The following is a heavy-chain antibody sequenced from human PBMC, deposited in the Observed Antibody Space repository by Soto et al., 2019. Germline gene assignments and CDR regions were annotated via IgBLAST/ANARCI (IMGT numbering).Heavy chain of an antibody. CDR3: AMFRIAAAGTFFVY. CDR1: GYTFTSYG. D-gene: IGHD6-13*01. J-gene: IGHJ4*02. Sequence: ASVTVSCKASGYTFTSYGISWGRQAPGQGLEWMGWISAYNGNTNYAQKLQGRVTMTTDTSTSTAYMELRSLRSDDTAVYYCAMFRIAAAGTFFVYWGEGPLVT. CDR2: ISAYNGNT. V-gene: IGHV1-18*04.